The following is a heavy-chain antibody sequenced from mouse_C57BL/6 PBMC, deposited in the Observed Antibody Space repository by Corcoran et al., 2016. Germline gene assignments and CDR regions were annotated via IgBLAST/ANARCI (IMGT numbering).Heavy chain of an antibody. Sequence: EVQLQQSGPELVKPGASVKISCKASGYTFTDYYMNWVKQSHGKSLEWIGDINPNNGGTSYNQKFKGKATLTVDKSSSTAYMELRSLTSEDSAVYYCAILWDYFDYWGQGTTLTVSS. CDR1: GYTFTDYY. CDR2: INPNNGGT. V-gene: IGHV1-26*01. J-gene: IGHJ2*01. CDR3: AILWDYFDY.